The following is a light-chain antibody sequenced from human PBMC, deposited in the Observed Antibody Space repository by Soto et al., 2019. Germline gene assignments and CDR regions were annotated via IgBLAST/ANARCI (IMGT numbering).Light chain of an antibody. J-gene: IGKJ1*01. CDR1: QSVSTY. V-gene: IGKV3-15*01. CDR2: AAS. Sequence: EIVMTQSPTTLSVSRREGTTLXXRASQSVSTYLAWYQQRPGQAPSXVSYAASTRATGIPARFSGSGAGTEFTLTISSLQSEDFAVYYCQQYKNGPGTFGQGTKVDI. CDR3: QQYKNGPGT.